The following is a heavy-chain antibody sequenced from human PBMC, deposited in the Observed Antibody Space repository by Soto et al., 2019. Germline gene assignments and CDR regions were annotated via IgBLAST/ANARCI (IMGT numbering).Heavy chain of an antibody. D-gene: IGHD1-26*01. CDR3: AKTSAGATTAAGY. J-gene: IGHJ4*02. Sequence: QVQLVESGGGVVQPGRSLRLSCAASGFTFSSYGMHWVRQAPGKGLEWVAVISYDGSNKYYADSVKGRFTISRDNSKNTLYLQMNSLRAEDTAVYYCAKTSAGATTAAGYWGQGTLVTVSS. CDR2: ISYDGSNK. V-gene: IGHV3-30*18. CDR1: GFTFSSYG.